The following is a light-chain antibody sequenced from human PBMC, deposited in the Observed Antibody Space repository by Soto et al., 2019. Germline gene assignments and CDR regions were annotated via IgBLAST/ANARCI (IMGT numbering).Light chain of an antibody. V-gene: IGKV3-20*01. Sequence: EIVLTQSPGTLSLSPGERATLSGRATESIDNNFLAWYQQKPGQAPRFLIYHASSRATGIPNRFSGSGSGTDFTVTISRLEPEDFAVYYCQQDGSAPPTFGPGPKVDVK. CDR3: QQDGSAPPT. CDR2: HAS. J-gene: IGKJ3*01. CDR1: ESIDNNF.